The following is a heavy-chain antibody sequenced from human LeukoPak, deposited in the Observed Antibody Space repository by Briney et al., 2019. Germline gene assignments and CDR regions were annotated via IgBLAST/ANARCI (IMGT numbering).Heavy chain of an antibody. CDR3: ARGPPPGN. V-gene: IGHV4-30-2*01. J-gene: IGHJ4*02. Sequence: PSETLSLTCTVSGGSISSGGYYWSWIRQPPGKGLEWIGYIYHSGSTYYNPSLKSRVTISVDRSKNQFSLKLSSVTAADTAVYYCARGPPPGNWGQGTLVTVSS. CDR2: IYHSGST. CDR1: GGSISSGGYY.